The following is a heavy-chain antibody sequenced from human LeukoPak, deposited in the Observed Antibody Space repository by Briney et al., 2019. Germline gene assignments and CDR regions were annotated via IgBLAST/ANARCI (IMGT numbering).Heavy chain of an antibody. Sequence: GGSLRLSSAASGFTFSSYNMNWVRQAPGKGLEWVSYISSSSSTIYYADSVKGRFTISRDNAKKSLYLQMNSLRAEDTAVYYCVRLTVGAGSWGQGTLVTVSS. CDR3: VRLTVGAGS. CDR2: ISSSSSTI. D-gene: IGHD1-26*01. J-gene: IGHJ5*02. CDR1: GFTFSSYN. V-gene: IGHV3-48*01.